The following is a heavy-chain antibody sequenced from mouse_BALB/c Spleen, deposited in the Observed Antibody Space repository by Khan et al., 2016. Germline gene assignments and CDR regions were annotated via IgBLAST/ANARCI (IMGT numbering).Heavy chain of an antibody. CDR2: IHPGDGDS. D-gene: IGHD1-2*01. J-gene: IGHJ3*01. V-gene: IGHV1-87*01. CDR3: AKSGTTATPVAY. CDR1: GYTFTSYW. Sequence: QVQLQQSGAELARPGASVKLSCKASGYTFTSYWMQWVKQRPGQGLEWIGAIHPGDGDSRYTEKFTGKVTLTLDKSSSTAYMQLSRFASEDSAVYYCAKSGTTATPVAYWGQGTLVTVSA.